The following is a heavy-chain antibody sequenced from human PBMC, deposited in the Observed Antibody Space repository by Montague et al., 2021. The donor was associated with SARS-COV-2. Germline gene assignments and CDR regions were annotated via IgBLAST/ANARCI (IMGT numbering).Heavy chain of an antibody. CDR1: GFTFSSYG. CDR3: ARDSSILLWFGELSV. CDR2: MWYDGSNK. J-gene: IGHJ4*02. Sequence: SLRLSCAASGFTFSSYGMHWVRQAPGKGLEWVAVMWYDGSNKYYADSVKGRFTISRDNSKNTLYLQMNSLRAEDTAVYYCARDSSILLWFGELSVWGQGTLVTVSS. D-gene: IGHD3-10*01. V-gene: IGHV3-33*01.